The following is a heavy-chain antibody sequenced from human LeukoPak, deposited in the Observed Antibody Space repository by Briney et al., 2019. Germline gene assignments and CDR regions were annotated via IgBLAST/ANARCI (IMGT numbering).Heavy chain of an antibody. CDR3: ARDLIVGATIYYYGMDV. D-gene: IGHD1-26*01. Sequence: GGSLRLSCAASGFTFSSYSMNWVRQAPGKGLEWVSSISSSSSYIYYADSVKGRFTISRDNAKNSLYLQMNSLRAEDTAVYYCARDLIVGATIYYYGMDVWGQGTTVTVSS. J-gene: IGHJ6*02. CDR1: GFTFSSYS. V-gene: IGHV3-21*01. CDR2: ISSSSSYI.